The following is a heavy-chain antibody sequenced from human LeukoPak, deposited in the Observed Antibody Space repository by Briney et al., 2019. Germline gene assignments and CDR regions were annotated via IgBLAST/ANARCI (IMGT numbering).Heavy chain of an antibody. D-gene: IGHD4-17*01. V-gene: IGHV3-30*18. CDR1: GFTLSSYG. J-gene: IGHJ4*02. CDR2: ISYDGSNK. CDR3: AKDPYDYGDYVPDY. Sequence: GRSLRLSCAASGFTLSSYGMHWVRQAPGKGLEGVAVISYDGSNKYYADSVKGRFTISRDNSKNTLYLQMNSLRAEDTAVYYCAKDPYDYGDYVPDYWGQGTLVTVSS.